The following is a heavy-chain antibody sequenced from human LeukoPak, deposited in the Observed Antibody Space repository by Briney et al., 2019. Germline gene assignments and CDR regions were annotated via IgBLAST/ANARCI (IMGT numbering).Heavy chain of an antibody. V-gene: IGHV1-8*01. Sequence: ASVKVSCKASGYTFTSYDINWVRQATGQGLEWMGWMNPNSGNTGYAQKFQGRVTMTRNTSISTAYMELGSLRSEDTAVYYCARSYDSSGYHRGYYYYGMDVWGQGTTVTVSS. J-gene: IGHJ6*02. D-gene: IGHD3-22*01. CDR1: GYTFTSYD. CDR2: MNPNSGNT. CDR3: ARSYDSSGYHRGYYYYGMDV.